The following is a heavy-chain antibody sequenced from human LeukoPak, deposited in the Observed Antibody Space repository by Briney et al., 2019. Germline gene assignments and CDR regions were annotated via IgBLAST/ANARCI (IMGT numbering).Heavy chain of an antibody. CDR3: ASFTIFGPYYYYYMDV. J-gene: IGHJ6*03. Sequence: PEGSLRLSCAASGFTFSSYWMSWVRQAPGKGLEWVANIKQDGSEKYYVDSVKGRFTISRDNAKNSLYLQMNSLRAEDTAVYYCASFTIFGPYYYYYMDVWGKGTTVTVSS. CDR2: IKQDGSEK. V-gene: IGHV3-7*01. D-gene: IGHD3-3*01. CDR1: GFTFSSYW.